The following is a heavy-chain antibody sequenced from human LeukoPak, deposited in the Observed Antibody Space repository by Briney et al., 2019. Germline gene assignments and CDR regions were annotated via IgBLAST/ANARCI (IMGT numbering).Heavy chain of an antibody. J-gene: IGHJ1*01. Sequence: GGSLRLSCSASGFTFSSYAMHWVRQVPGKGLEYVSAISSNGGSTYYADSVKGRFTISRDNSKNTLYLQMSSLRAEDTAVYYCVKDPNFHYYDSSGYPHWGQGTLVTVSS. CDR1: GFTFSSYA. CDR3: VKDPNFHYYDSSGYPH. CDR2: ISSNGGST. D-gene: IGHD3-22*01. V-gene: IGHV3-64D*06.